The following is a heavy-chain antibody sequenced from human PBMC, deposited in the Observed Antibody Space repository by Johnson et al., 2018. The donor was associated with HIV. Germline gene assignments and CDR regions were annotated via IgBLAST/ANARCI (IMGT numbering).Heavy chain of an antibody. V-gene: IGHV3-30*04. D-gene: IGHD6-6*01. CDR1: EFTFSNYA. J-gene: IGHJ3*02. CDR2: ISYDGTNK. Sequence: QVQLVESGGGVVQPGRSLRLSCAASEFTFSNYAIHWVRQAPGKGLEWVAVISYDGTNKYYADLVKGRFPISRDNSRNTLYLKMNLLRPEDTAVYYCASGVTARAPVFIWGQGTMVTVSS. CDR3: ASGVTARAPVFI.